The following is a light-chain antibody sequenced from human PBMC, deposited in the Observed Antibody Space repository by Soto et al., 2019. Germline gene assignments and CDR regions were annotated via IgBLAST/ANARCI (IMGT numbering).Light chain of an antibody. CDR3: QQYNSYSGT. CDR1: QSISSW. CDR2: KAS. J-gene: IGKJ1*01. Sequence: DIQMTQSPSTLSASVGDRVTITCRASQSISSWLAWYQQKPGKAPKLLIYKASSLESGVASRFSGSGSGTEFSLTISSLQPDDFATYYCQQYNSYSGTFGQGTKVEIK. V-gene: IGKV1-5*03.